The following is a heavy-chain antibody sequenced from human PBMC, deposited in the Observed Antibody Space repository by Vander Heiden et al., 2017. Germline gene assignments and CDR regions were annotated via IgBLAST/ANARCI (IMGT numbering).Heavy chain of an antibody. D-gene: IGHD3-10*01. Sequence: EVQLVETGGGLIQPGGSLRLSCAASGFTVSSTYMTWVRQAPGKGLEWVSVFYSGGVAYYADSVKGRFTRSRDNSKNTLYLQMNSLRAEDTAVYYCARYRVRGVPEGMDVWGQGTTVTVSS. CDR1: GFTVSSTY. CDR3: ARYRVRGVPEGMDV. J-gene: IGHJ6*02. CDR2: FYSGGVA. V-gene: IGHV3-53*02.